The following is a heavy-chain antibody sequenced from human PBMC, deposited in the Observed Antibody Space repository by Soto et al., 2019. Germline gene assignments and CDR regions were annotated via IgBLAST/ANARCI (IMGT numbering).Heavy chain of an antibody. D-gene: IGHD3-3*02. CDR2: IDWDDDK. J-gene: IGHJ5*02. CDR3: ARSIFGVAYNWFDP. V-gene: IGHV2-70*01. CDR1: GFSLSTSGTC. Sequence: SGPTLVNPTQTLTLTCTFSGFSLSTSGTCVSWIRQPPGKALEWLALIDWDDDKYYSTSLKTRLTISKDTSKNQVVLTMTNMDPVDTATYYCARSIFGVAYNWFDPWGQGTLVTVSS.